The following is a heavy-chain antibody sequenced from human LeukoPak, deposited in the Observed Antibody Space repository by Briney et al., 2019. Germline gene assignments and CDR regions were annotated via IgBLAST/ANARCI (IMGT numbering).Heavy chain of an antibody. J-gene: IGHJ4*02. Sequence: GGSLRLSCATSGFTFSSYAMTWVRQAPGKGLEWVSGIGGSGTNTYYTDSVKGRFTTSRDNSKNTLYLHMNRLRAEDTAVYFCVRGSSAYYDFWGQGTLVTVSS. CDR2: IGGSGTNT. CDR3: VRGSSAYYDF. CDR1: GFTFSSYA. D-gene: IGHD3-10*01. V-gene: IGHV3-23*01.